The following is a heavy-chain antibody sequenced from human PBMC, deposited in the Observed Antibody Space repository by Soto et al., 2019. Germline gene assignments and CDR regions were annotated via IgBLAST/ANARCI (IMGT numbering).Heavy chain of an antibody. CDR3: ARVPIYYGVDY. Sequence: SETLSLTCAVYGGPFSGYYWSWIRQPPGKGLEWIGEINHSGSTNYNPSLKSRVTISVDTSKNQFSLKLSSVTAADTAVYYCARVPIYYGVDYWGQGTLVTVSS. J-gene: IGHJ4*02. CDR2: INHSGST. D-gene: IGHD4-17*01. V-gene: IGHV4-34*01. CDR1: GGPFSGYY.